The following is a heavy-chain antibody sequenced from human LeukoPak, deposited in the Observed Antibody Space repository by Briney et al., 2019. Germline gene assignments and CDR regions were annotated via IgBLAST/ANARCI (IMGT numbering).Heavy chain of an antibody. V-gene: IGHV1-8*01. J-gene: IGHJ4*02. D-gene: IGHD4-17*01. CDR3: ARARRRNDYALDH. CDR2: MNPNSGNT. Sequence: ASVKVSCKASGYTFASYDINWVRQATGQGLEWMGWMNPNSGNTGYAQKFQGRVTMTRNTSISTAYMELSSLRSEDTAVYYCARARRRNDYALDHWGQGTLVTVSS. CDR1: GYTFASYD.